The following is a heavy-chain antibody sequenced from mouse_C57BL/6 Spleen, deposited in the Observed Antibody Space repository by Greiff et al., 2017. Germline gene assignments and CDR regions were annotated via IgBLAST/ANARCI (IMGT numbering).Heavy chain of an antibody. J-gene: IGHJ3*01. V-gene: IGHV1-53*01. D-gene: IGHD2-2*01. CDR1: GYTFTSYW. Sequence: QVQLQQPGTELVKPGASVKMSCKASGYTFTSYWIHWVKQRPGQGLEWIGNINPCNGGTNYNEKFKSKATLTVDKSSSTAYMQLSRLTSEDSAVYYCAAKSDYVFDWFAYWGQGTLVTVSA. CDR2: INPCNGGT. CDR3: AAKSDYVFDWFAY.